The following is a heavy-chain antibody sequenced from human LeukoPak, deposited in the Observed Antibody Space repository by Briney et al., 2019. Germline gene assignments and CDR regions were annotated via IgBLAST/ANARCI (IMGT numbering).Heavy chain of an antibody. Sequence: SETLSLTCTVSGGSISSYYWSWIRQPPGKGLEWIGYIYYSGSTNYNPSLKSRVTISVDTSKNQFSLKLSSVTAADTAVYYCARSGSYHYYYFDYWGQGTLVTVSS. CDR3: ARSGSYHYYYFDY. CDR2: IYYSGST. V-gene: IGHV4-59*01. D-gene: IGHD1-26*01. J-gene: IGHJ4*02. CDR1: GGSISSYY.